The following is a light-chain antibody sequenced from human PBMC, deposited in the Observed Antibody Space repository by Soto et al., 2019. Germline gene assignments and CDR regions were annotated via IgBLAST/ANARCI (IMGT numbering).Light chain of an antibody. CDR2: GAS. CDR3: QQYNYWPPLT. V-gene: IGKV3D-15*01. CDR1: RSVSNN. Sequence: EIVMTQSPATLSVSPGERATLSCRASRSVSNNLAWYQQKPGQAPRLLIYGASTRATGIPARFSGSGSGTEFTLTISSLQSEDFAVYYCQQYNYWPPLTFGGGTKVEIK. J-gene: IGKJ4*01.